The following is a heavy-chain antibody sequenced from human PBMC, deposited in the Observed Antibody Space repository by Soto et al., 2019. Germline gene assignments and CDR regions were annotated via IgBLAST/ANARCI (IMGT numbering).Heavy chain of an antibody. V-gene: IGHV4-30-2*01. D-gene: IGHD2-21*01. J-gene: IGHJ4*02. CDR2: IYHSGST. CDR1: GGSISWGGYS. CDR3: ARGNVVAIDY. Sequence: SETLSLTCAVSGGSISWGGYSWRWIRQPPGKGLEWIGYIYHSGSTYYNPSLKSRVTISVDRSKNQFSLKLSSVTAADTAVYYCARGNVVAIDYWGQGTLVTVSS.